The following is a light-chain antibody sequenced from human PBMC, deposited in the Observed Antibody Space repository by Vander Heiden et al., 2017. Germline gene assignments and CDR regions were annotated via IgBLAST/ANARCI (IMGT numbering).Light chain of an antibody. Sequence: EIVLTQSPGTLSLSPGERATLSCRASQSVSSSYLAWYQQKPGQAPRLLIYGASSRANGIPDRFSGSGYGTDFTLTSSRREPEDFAVYYVQQDGSSKFFGHGTKVDIK. CDR2: GAS. CDR1: QSVSSSY. V-gene: IGKV3-20*01. J-gene: IGKJ3*01. CDR3: QQDGSSKF.